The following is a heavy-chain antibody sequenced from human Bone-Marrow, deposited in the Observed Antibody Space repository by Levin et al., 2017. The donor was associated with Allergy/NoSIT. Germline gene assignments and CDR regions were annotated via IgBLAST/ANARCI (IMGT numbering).Heavy chain of an antibody. J-gene: IGHJ3*02. D-gene: IGHD2-15*01. CDR2: ISSNGGKA. CDR3: VKDGEGSGGTCEPISLVFGQVVNRDGSDI. CDR1: GFTFNNYA. V-gene: IGHV3-64D*06. Sequence: GGSLRLSCSASGFTFNNYAMHWVRQGPGKGLEFVSSISSNGGKAYYADSVKGRVTISRDNYQRTRHLQMSSLRADDTAVYYCVKDGEGSGGTCEPISLVFGQVVNRDGSDIWGQGTTVTVP.